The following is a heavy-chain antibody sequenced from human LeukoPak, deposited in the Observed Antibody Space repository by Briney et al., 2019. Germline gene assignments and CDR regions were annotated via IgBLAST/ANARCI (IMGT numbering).Heavy chain of an antibody. D-gene: IGHD6-19*01. Sequence: SQTLSLTCALSGDSVSNNSAAWNWIRQSPSRGLEWLGRTYYRSKWYNDYAVSVKSRIIINPDTSKNQFSLQLNSVTPEDTAVYYCARSQGSGWLNDYWGQGTLVTVSS. CDR2: TYYRSKWYN. V-gene: IGHV6-1*01. CDR1: GDSVSNNSAA. CDR3: ARSQGSGWLNDY. J-gene: IGHJ4*02.